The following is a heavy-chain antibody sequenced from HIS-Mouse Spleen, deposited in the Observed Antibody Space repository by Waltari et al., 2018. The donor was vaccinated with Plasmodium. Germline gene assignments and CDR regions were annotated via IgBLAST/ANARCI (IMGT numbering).Heavy chain of an antibody. D-gene: IGHD3-10*01. CDR2: IKDRGST. J-gene: IGHJ4*02. Sequence: QVQLQQWGAGLLKPSETLSLTCAVYGGYFSGYYWSWIRQPPGEGLEWIGEIKDRGSTNYNPSLRVRVTISVDTSKNQFSRKLSPVTAADTAVYYCARGVVGYYYGSGNFDYWGKGTLVTVSS. CDR1: GGYFSGYY. V-gene: IGHV4-34*01. CDR3: ARGVVGYYYGSGNFDY.